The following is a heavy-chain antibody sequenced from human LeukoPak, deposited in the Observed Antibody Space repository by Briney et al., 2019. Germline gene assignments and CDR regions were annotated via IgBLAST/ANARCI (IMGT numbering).Heavy chain of an antibody. V-gene: IGHV4-34*01. CDR3: ARGGRRHIAAREDFDY. Sequence: SETLSLTCAVYGGSFSGYYWSWIRQPPGKGLEWIGEINHRGSTNYNPSLKSRVTISVDTSKNQFSLKLSSVTAADTAVYYCARGGRRHIAAREDFDYWGQGTLVTVSS. D-gene: IGHD6-6*01. CDR1: GGSFSGYY. J-gene: IGHJ4*02. CDR2: INHRGST.